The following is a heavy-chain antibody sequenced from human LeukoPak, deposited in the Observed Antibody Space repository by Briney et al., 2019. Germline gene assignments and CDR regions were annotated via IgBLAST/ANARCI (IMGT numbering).Heavy chain of an antibody. V-gene: IGHV4-61*02. J-gene: IGHJ6*03. CDR1: GGSISSGSYY. Sequence: SETLSLTCTVSGGSISSGSYYWSWIRQPAGKGLEWIGRIYTSGSTNYNPSHKGRVTISVDTPKNQFSLKLSSVTAADTAVYYCARDYFVRSLYYYYYMDVWGKGTTVTVSS. D-gene: IGHD3-10*01. CDR3: ARDYFVRSLYYYYYMDV. CDR2: IYTSGST.